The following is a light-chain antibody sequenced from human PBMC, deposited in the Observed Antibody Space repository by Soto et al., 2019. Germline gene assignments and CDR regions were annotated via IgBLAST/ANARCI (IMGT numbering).Light chain of an antibody. CDR1: QDIGNY. CDR2: DTS. CDR3: QQYGNLTPYT. Sequence: DIQMTQSPSSLSASVGDRVTIKCQASQDIGNYLNWYQQKPGKAPKLLIYDTSNLETGVPSRFRGSRSGTEFTFTISNLQPEDFGAYYCQQYGNLTPYTFGQGTKLEIK. V-gene: IGKV1-33*01. J-gene: IGKJ2*01.